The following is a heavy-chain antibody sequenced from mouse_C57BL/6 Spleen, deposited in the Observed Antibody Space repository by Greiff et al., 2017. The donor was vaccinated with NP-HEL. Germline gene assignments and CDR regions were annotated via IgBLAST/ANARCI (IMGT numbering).Heavy chain of an antibody. CDR2: INPSTGGT. Sequence: VQLKQSGPELVKPGASVKISCKASGYSFTGYYMNWVKQSPEKSLEWIGEINPSTGGTTYNQKFKAKATLTVDKSSSTAYMQLKSLTSEGSAVYYWASRRGNDYDGDYYAMDYWGQGTSVTVSS. CDR3: ASRRGNDYDGDYYAMDY. CDR1: GYSFTGYY. D-gene: IGHD2-4*01. V-gene: IGHV1-42*01. J-gene: IGHJ4*01.